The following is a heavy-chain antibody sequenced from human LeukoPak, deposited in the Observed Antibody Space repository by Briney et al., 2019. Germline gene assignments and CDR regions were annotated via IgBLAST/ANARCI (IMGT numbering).Heavy chain of an antibody. J-gene: IGHJ4*02. V-gene: IGHV3-11*06. CDR3: ARALEAGYSSSWYSLTFDY. CDR1: GFTFSDYY. Sequence: GRSLRLSCAASGFTFSDYYMSWIRQAPGKGLDWVSYISSSSSYTNYADSVKGRFTISRDNAKDSLYLQMNSLRAEDTAVYYCARALEAGYSSSWYSLTFDYWGQGTLVTVSS. D-gene: IGHD6-13*01. CDR2: ISSSSSYT.